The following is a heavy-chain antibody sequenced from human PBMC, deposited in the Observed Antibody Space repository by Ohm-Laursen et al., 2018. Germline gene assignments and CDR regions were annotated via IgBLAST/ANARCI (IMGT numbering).Heavy chain of an antibody. Sequence: GSLRLSCAASGFTFSTCAMNWVRQAPGKGLEWVSAISRSGDSTYYADSVKGRFTISRDNSKNTLYLQMNSLRAEDTAVYSCVKGPGGYRYGDYWGQGTLVTVFS. CDR3: VKGPGGYRYGDY. CDR1: GFTFSTCA. D-gene: IGHD5-18*01. J-gene: IGHJ4*02. CDR2: ISRSGDST. V-gene: IGHV3-23*01.